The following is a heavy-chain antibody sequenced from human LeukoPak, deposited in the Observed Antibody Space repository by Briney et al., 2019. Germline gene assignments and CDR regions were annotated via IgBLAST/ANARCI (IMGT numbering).Heavy chain of an antibody. D-gene: IGHD3-9*01. CDR3: ARVSTSGYRDWLDP. V-gene: IGHV1-2*02. J-gene: IGHJ5*02. CDR2: IKLNSGGT. CDR1: GYTFTGYY. Sequence: ASVKVSCKASGYTFTGYYMHWVRQAPGQGLEWMGWIKLNSGGTNYAQKFQGRVTMTRDTSISTAYMELSRLKFDDTAVYYCARVSTSGYRDWLDPWGQGTLVTVSS.